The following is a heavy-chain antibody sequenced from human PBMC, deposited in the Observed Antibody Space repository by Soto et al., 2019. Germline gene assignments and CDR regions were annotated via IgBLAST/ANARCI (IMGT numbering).Heavy chain of an antibody. CDR2: IWYDGSNN. V-gene: IGHV3-33*01. Sequence: GGSLRLSCAASGFTFSSYGMHWFRQAPGKGLEWVAIIWYDGSNNYYAESVKGRFTISRDNSKNTLYLQMNSLRAEDTAVYYCARDKAGYNSGWYFYGMDVWDQGTTVTVS. D-gene: IGHD6-19*01. CDR1: GFTFSSYG. CDR3: ARDKAGYNSGWYFYGMDV. J-gene: IGHJ6*02.